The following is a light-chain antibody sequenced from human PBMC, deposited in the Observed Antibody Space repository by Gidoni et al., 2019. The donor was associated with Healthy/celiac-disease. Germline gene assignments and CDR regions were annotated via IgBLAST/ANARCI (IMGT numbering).Light chain of an antibody. CDR3: QQYGSSPYT. CDR2: GAS. J-gene: IGKJ2*01. Sequence: DIVLTHSPGTLSLSPGERATLSCRASQSVSSSYLAWYQQKPGQAPRLLIYGASSRATGIPDRFSGSGSGTDFTLTISRLEPEDFVVYYCQQYGSSPYTFGQGTKLEIK. V-gene: IGKV3-20*01. CDR1: QSVSSSY.